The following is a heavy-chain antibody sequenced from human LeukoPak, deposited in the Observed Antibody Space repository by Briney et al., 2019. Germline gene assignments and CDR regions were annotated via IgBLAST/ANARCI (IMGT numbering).Heavy chain of an antibody. V-gene: IGHV3-38-3*01. D-gene: IGHD5-12*01. CDR2: ISGGST. J-gene: IGHJ4*02. CDR3: ARARSGYDLSYYFDY. CDR1: GFTVSSNE. Sequence: GGSLRLSCAASGFTVSSNEMSWVRQAPGKGLEWVSSISGGSTYYADSRKGRFTISRDNSKNTLHLQMNSLRAEDTALYYCARARSGYDLSYYFDYWGQGTLVTVSS.